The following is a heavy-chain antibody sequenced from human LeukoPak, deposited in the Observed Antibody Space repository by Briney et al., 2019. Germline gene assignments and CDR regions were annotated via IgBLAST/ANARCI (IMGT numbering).Heavy chain of an antibody. CDR2: IYHSGST. CDR3: ARDCSGGSCYSYPRDAFDI. J-gene: IGHJ3*02. V-gene: IGHV4-30-2*01. CDR1: GGSISSGGYY. Sequence: SSETLSLTCTVSGGSISSGGYYWSWIRQPPGKGLEWIGYIYHSGSTYYNPSLKSRVTISVDRSKNQFSLKLSSVTAADTAVYYCARDCSGGSCYSYPRDAFDIWGQGTMVTVSS. D-gene: IGHD2-15*01.